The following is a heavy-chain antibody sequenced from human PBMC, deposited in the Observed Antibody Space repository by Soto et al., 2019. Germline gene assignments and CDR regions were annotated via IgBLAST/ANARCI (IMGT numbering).Heavy chain of an antibody. CDR1: GYTFTSYG. V-gene: IGHV1-18*01. Sequence: ASVKVSCKASGYTFTSYGIIWVRQAPGQGLEWMGWISAYNGNTNYAQKLQGRVTMTTDTSTSTAYMELRSLRSDDTAVYYCARVDYDILTGSQRRGAFDIWGQGTMVTVSS. CDR2: ISAYNGNT. J-gene: IGHJ3*02. D-gene: IGHD3-9*01. CDR3: ARVDYDILTGSQRRGAFDI.